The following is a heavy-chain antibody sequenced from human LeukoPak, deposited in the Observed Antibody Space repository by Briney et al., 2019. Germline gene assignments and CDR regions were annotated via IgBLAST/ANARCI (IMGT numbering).Heavy chain of an antibody. CDR1: GFTVSTNY. V-gene: IGHV3-53*01. D-gene: IGHD2-8*02. CDR2: IYSDGRT. Sequence: GGSLRLSCAASGFTVSTNYMSWVRQAPGKGLEWVSVIYSDGRTYYADSVKGRFTISRDDSKNTLDLEMNSLKTEDTAVYYCSRYTGGWSFKYWGQGTLVTVSS. J-gene: IGHJ4*02. CDR3: SRYTGGWSFKY.